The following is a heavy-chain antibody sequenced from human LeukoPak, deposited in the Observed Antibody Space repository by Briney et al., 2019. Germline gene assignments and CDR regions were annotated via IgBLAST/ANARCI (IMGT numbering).Heavy chain of an antibody. CDR3: AGELIAVAGSINWFDP. D-gene: IGHD6-19*01. CDR2: IKQDGSEK. V-gene: IGHV3-7*01. J-gene: IGHJ5*02. Sequence: GGSLRLSCAASGFTFSSYWMSWVRQAPGKGLEWVANIKQDGSEKNYVDSVKGRFTISRDNAKNSLYLQMNSLRAEDTAVYYCAGELIAVAGSINWFDPWGQGTLVTVSS. CDR1: GFTFSSYW.